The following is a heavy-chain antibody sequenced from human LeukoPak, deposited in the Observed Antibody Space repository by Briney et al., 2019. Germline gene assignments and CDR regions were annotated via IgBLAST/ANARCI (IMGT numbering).Heavy chain of an antibody. Sequence: ASVKDSCKAPGYTFTDYQIHWVREAPGQGLEWMGGINPRDGGIKYAQKFQGRVTMTRDTSTSTVYMELSSLRSEDTAVYYCASFIAVAGTGEFDYWGQGNPGHRLL. CDR3: ASFIAVAGTGEFDY. J-gene: IGHJ4*02. CDR2: INPRDGGI. D-gene: IGHD6-19*01. V-gene: IGHV1-46*01. CDR1: GYTFTDYQ.